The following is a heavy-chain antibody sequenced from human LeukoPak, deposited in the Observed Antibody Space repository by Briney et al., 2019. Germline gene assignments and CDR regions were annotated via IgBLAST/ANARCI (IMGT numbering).Heavy chain of an antibody. Sequence: SETLSLTCTVSGGSIRSSSYYWGWIRQPPGKGLEWIGTIYYSGATYYNPSLKSRVTISVDTSKNQFSLKLSSVTAADTAVYYCARGRITMVRGVPNWFDPWGQGTLVTVSS. CDR3: ARGRITMVRGVPNWFDP. V-gene: IGHV4-39*07. CDR1: GGSIRSSSYY. CDR2: IYYSGAT. J-gene: IGHJ5*02. D-gene: IGHD3-10*01.